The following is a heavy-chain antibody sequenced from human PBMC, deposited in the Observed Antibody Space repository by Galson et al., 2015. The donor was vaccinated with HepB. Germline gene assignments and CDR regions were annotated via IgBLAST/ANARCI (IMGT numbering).Heavy chain of an antibody. V-gene: IGHV3-74*01. J-gene: IGHJ4*02. Sequence: SLRLSCAASGFSFSNYWMHWVRQTPGKGLVWVSRINSDGSTTGYADSVKGRFTISRDIAKNTLYLQMNTLTVEDTAMYYCTSTMVTQFDYWGQGALVTVSS. CDR3: TSTMVTQFDY. CDR1: GFSFSNYW. D-gene: IGHD4-23*01. CDR2: INSDGSTT.